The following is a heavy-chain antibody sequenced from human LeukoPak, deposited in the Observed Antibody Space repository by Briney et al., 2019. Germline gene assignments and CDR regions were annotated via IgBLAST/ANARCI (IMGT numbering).Heavy chain of an antibody. Sequence: GGSLRLSCAASGFTFSSYAMSWVRQAPGKGLEWVSAISGSGGSTYYADSVKGRFTTSRDNSKNTLYLQMNSLRAEDTAVYYCAKDLNWNRYYYYYGMDVWGQGTTVTVSS. CDR1: GFTFSSYA. D-gene: IGHD1-20*01. J-gene: IGHJ6*02. V-gene: IGHV3-23*01. CDR3: AKDLNWNRYYYYYGMDV. CDR2: ISGSGGST.